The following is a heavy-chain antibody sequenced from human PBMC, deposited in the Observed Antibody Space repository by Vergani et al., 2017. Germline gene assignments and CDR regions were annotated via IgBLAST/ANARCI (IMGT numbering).Heavy chain of an antibody. D-gene: IGHD1-26*01. CDR3: ARHQVGELLSTFAFDI. J-gene: IGHJ3*02. CDR2: ISFDGNKK. Sequence: QVRLVESGGGVVQPGRSLRLSCAASGFSFTSYGMHWVRQPPGKGLEWVATISFDGNKKDYTEAVRGRFTISRDKAKNSLYLQMNSLRAEDTAVYYCARHQVGELLSTFAFDIWGQGTMVTVSS. CDR1: GFSFTSYG. V-gene: IGHV3-30*03.